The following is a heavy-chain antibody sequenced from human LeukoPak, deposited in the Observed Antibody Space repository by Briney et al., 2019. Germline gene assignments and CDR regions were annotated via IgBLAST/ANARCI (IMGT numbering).Heavy chain of an antibody. CDR2: IYYSGST. CDR1: GGSISSGGYY. V-gene: IGHV4-31*03. D-gene: IGHD6-13*01. Sequence: SETLSLTCTVSGGSISSGGYYWSWIRQHPGKGLEWIGYIYYSGSTYYNPSLKSRVTLSVDTSKNQFSLKLSSVTAADTAVYYCAKELGMPAVGWQIQHWGQGTLVSVSS. CDR3: AKELGMPAVGWQIQH. J-gene: IGHJ1*01.